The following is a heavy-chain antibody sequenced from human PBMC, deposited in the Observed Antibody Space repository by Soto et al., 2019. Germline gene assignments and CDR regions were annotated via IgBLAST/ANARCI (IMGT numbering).Heavy chain of an antibody. Sequence: ASVKVSCKASGYIFTGYHIHWVRQAPGQGLEWMGWINPITGGTNYAPKFQGRVTMTRDTSITTAYMELSRLRSDDTAVYYCARNYYDSSDRDYLDYWGQGTPVTVSS. V-gene: IGHV1-2*02. CDR2: INPITGGT. J-gene: IGHJ4*02. CDR1: GYIFTGYH. D-gene: IGHD3-22*01. CDR3: ARNYYDSSDRDYLDY.